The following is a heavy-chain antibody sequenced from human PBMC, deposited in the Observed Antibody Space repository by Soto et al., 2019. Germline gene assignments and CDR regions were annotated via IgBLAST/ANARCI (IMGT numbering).Heavy chain of an antibody. CDR1: GGSFSGYY. Sequence: QVQLQQWGAGLLKPSETLSLTCAVYGGSFSGYYWSWIRQPPGKGLEWIGEINHSGSTNYNPSLKSRVTISVDTSKNQFSLKLSSVTAADTAVYYCARGLYSSGYFDYWGQGTLVTVSS. CDR2: INHSGST. V-gene: IGHV4-34*01. CDR3: ARGLYSSGYFDY. J-gene: IGHJ4*02. D-gene: IGHD6-19*01.